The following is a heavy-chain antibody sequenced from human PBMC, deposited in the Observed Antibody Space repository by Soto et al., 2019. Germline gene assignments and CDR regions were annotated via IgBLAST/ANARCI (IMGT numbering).Heavy chain of an antibody. CDR1: GFTFRDYS. D-gene: IGHD2-2*01. CDR2: ISSSSAYI. CDR3: ARDGAYCSGTGCSDYYLDMDV. J-gene: IGHJ6*03. V-gene: IGHV3-21*01. Sequence: EVQVLESGGGLVKPGGSLRLSCAASGFTFRDYSMNWVRQAPGKGLEWVSSISSSSAYIYYADSLKGRFTVYRNNAKNSLYLQMNSLRAEDTAVYYCARDGAYCSGTGCSDYYLDMDVWGKGTTVTVSS.